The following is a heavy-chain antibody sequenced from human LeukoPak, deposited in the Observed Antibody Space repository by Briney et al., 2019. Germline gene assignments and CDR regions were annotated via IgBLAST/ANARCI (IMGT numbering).Heavy chain of an antibody. Sequence: PGGSLRLSCAASGFTFSSSAMSWVRQAPGKGLEWVSTFSGSGGNTYYADSVKGRFTISRDNSKNTLYLQMNSLRAEDTAVYYCAKRGAEVGTTVAPGDYWGQGTLLTVSS. D-gene: IGHD1-26*01. CDR3: AKRGAEVGTTVAPGDY. CDR2: FSGSGGNT. V-gene: IGHV3-23*01. J-gene: IGHJ4*02. CDR1: GFTFSSSA.